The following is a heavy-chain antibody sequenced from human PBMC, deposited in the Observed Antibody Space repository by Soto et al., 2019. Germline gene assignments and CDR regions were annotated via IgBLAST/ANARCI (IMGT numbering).Heavy chain of an antibody. Sequence: PGGSLRLSCAASGFTFSDYYMAWTRQAPGKGLEWIAYIVSGSTYTNYADSVKGRFTISRDNDRESLFLEMHSLRADDTALYYCARVDGESRMDVWGQGTTVSVS. CDR1: GFTFSDYY. J-gene: IGHJ6*02. CDR3: ARVDGESRMDV. V-gene: IGHV3-11*06. CDR2: IVSGSTYT. D-gene: IGHD2-21*01.